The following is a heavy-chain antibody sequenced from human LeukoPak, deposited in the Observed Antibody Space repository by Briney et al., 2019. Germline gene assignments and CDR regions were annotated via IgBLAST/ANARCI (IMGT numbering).Heavy chain of an antibody. Sequence: GGSLRLSCAASGFTFSDYYMSWIRQAPGKGLEWVSYISSSGSTIYYADSVKGRFTISRDNAKNSLYLQMNSLRAEGTAVYYCARVIAEYYYDSSGYYWDYFDYWGQGTLVTVSS. CDR2: ISSSGSTI. V-gene: IGHV3-11*01. CDR3: ARVIAEYYYDSSGYYWDYFDY. J-gene: IGHJ4*02. CDR1: GFTFSDYY. D-gene: IGHD3-22*01.